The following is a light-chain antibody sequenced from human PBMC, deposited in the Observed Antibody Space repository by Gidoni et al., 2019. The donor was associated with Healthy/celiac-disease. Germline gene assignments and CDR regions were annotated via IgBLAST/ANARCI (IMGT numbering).Light chain of an antibody. CDR1: QSVSSSY. J-gene: IGKJ2*01. V-gene: IGKV3-20*01. Sequence: EIVLTQSPGTLSLSPGERATLSCRASQSVSSSYLAWYQQKPGQAPRLLLYGASSRATGIPDRFSGSGSGTYFTLTISRLEPEDFAVYYCQQYGSSYTFGQGTKLEIK. CDR3: QQYGSSYT. CDR2: GAS.